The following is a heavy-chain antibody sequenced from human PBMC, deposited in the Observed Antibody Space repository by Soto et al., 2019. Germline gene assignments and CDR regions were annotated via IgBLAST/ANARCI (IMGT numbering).Heavy chain of an antibody. CDR1: GGIFSTYA. D-gene: IGHD3-10*01. CDR2: IIPIFGTP. J-gene: IGHJ4*02. Sequence: QVQLVQSGAEVKEPGSSVKVSCKASGGIFSTYAISWLRQAPGQGLEWMGGIIPIFGTPNYAQKFQGRVTIPADESTSTAYMELSRLRSEDTAVYYCARDRDDYGSGNYYNRIDFWGQGTLVTVSS. CDR3: ARDRDDYGSGNYYNRIDF. V-gene: IGHV1-69*01.